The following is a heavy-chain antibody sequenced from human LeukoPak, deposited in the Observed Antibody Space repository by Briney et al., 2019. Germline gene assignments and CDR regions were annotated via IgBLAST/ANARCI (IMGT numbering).Heavy chain of an antibody. D-gene: IGHD3-10*01. CDR1: GYTFTGYY. CDR2: INPNSGAT. V-gene: IGHV1-2*02. J-gene: IGHJ5*02. Sequence: ASVTVSCKASGYTFTGYYIHWVRQAPGQGLEWMAWINPNSGATNYAQKLQGRVTMTRDTSISTAYMELSRLTSDDTAVYCWARGRFGEWDNWFDPWGQGTLVTVSS. CDR3: ARGRFGEWDNWFDP.